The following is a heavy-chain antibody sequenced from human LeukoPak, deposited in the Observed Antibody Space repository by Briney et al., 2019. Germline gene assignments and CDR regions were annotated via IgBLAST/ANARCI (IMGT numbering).Heavy chain of an antibody. Sequence: GASVKVSCKASGYTFTSYYMHWVRRAPGQGLEWMGIINPSGGSTSYAQKFQGRVTMTRDMSTSTVYMELSSLRSEDTAVYYCARAGFIVVVPAAEVGQFDYWGQGTLVTVSS. CDR3: ARAGFIVVVPAAEVGQFDY. CDR2: INPSGGST. D-gene: IGHD2-2*01. J-gene: IGHJ4*02. CDR1: GYTFTSYY. V-gene: IGHV1-46*01.